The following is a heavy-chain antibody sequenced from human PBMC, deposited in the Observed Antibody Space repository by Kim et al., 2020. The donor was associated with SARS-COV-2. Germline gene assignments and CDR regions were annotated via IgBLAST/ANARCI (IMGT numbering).Heavy chain of an antibody. CDR3: ARSYSGSYYYYYYYMDV. V-gene: IGHV4-39*01. J-gene: IGHJ6*03. Sequence: LKSRVTISVDTSKNQFSLKLSSVTAADTAVYYCARSYSGSYYYYYYYMDVWGKGTTVTVSS. D-gene: IGHD1-26*01.